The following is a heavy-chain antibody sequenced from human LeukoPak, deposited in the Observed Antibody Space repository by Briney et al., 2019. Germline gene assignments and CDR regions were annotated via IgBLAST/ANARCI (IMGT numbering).Heavy chain of an antibody. D-gene: IGHD5-24*01. V-gene: IGHV3-53*01. CDR1: GFTVSSNY. Sequence: GGSLRPSCVASGFTVSSNYMSWVRQAPGKGLEWVSVIYSGGSRYYADSVKGRFTISRDNSKNTLYLQMNSLRAEDTAVYYCAGRWLQFWGQGTLVTVSS. CDR2: IYSGGSR. CDR3: AGRWLQF. J-gene: IGHJ4*02.